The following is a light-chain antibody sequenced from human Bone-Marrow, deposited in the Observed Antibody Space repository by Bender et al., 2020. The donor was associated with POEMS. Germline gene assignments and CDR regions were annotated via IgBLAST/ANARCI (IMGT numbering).Light chain of an antibody. V-gene: IGLV2-23*02. CDR3: CSYAGSRTTV. CDR1: NSDVGNYNV. Sequence: QSALTQPASVSGSPGQSITISCTGTNSDVGNYNVVSWYQHHPGKAPQMIIYEVSKRPSGFSNRFSGSKSGNTASLTISGLQAEDEANYYCCSYAGSRTTVFGGGTKLTVL. CDR2: EVS. J-gene: IGLJ3*02.